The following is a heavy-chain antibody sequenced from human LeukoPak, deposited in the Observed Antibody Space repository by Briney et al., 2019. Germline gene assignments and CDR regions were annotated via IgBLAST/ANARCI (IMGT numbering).Heavy chain of an antibody. V-gene: IGHV3-7*03. Sequence: GGSLRLSCAASEFTFSSNWMSWVRQAPGKGLEWVANIKYDGSEKYYVDSVKGRFTISRDNAKNSLYLQMNSLRAEDMALYYCAKADSSGWPAEYFQHWGQGTLVTVSS. J-gene: IGHJ1*01. CDR3: AKADSSGWPAEYFQH. CDR2: IKYDGSEK. D-gene: IGHD6-19*01. CDR1: EFTFSSNW.